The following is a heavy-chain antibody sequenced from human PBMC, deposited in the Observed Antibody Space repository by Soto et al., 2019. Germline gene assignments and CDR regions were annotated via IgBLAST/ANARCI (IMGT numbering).Heavy chain of an antibody. Sequence: SETLSLTCTVSGGSISSSSYYWGWIRQPPGKGLEWIGSIYYSGSTYYNPSLKSRVTISVDTSKNQFSLKLSSVTAADTAVYYCARTHLYYYDSSGRPGRYNWFDPWGQGTLGTVSS. D-gene: IGHD3-22*01. CDR2: IYYSGST. CDR1: GGSISSSSYY. J-gene: IGHJ5*02. V-gene: IGHV4-39*01. CDR3: ARTHLYYYDSSGRPGRYNWFDP.